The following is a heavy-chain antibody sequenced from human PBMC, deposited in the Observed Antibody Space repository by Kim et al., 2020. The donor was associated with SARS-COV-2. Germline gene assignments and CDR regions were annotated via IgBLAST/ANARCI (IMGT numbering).Heavy chain of an antibody. CDR1: GGSISSYY. J-gene: IGHJ4*02. CDR2: IYYSGST. D-gene: IGHD2-15*01. V-gene: IGHV4-59*01. Sequence: SETLSLTCTVSGGSISSYYWSWIRQPPVKGLEWIGYIYYSGSTNYNPSLKSRVTISVDTSKNQFSLKLSSVTAADTAVYYCARVGAATYFDYWGQGTLVTVSS. CDR3: ARVGAATYFDY.